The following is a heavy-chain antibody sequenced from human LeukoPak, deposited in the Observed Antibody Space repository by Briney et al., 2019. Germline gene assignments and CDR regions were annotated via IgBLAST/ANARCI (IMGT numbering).Heavy chain of an antibody. V-gene: IGHV1-2*02. CDR2: INPNSGAT. D-gene: IGHD6-19*01. J-gene: IGHJ4*02. CDR1: GYTXTGYS. CDR3: APTNGWTYYFDY. Sequence: ASVKVSCKASGYTXTGYSMHWVRQAPGQGLEWMGGINPNSGATNYAQKFQGKVAMTRDTSINTAYMELSRLRSDDTAVYYCAPTNGWTYYFDYWGQGTLVTVP.